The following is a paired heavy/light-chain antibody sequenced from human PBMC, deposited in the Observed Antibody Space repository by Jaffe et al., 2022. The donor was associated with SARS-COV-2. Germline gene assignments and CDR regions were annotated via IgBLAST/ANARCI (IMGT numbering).Heavy chain of an antibody. CDR1: GFTLSNAW. CDR3: TTDWASDAFDI. D-gene: IGHD7-27*01. V-gene: IGHV3-15*01. Sequence: EVQVVESGGDLVTPGGSLTISCAASGFTLSNAWMNWVRQVPGKGLEWVGRIKSKIDGGTTDYAAPVKRRFAISRDDSENTLYLQMNSLKTEDTAVYYCTTDWASDAFDIWGQGTMVTVSS. CDR2: IKSKIDGGTT. J-gene: IGHJ3*02.
Light chain of an antibody. V-gene: IGKV3-20*01. CDR1: QGVSSSQ. J-gene: IGKJ1*01. Sequence: EIVLTQSPGTLSLSPGERATLSCRASQGVSSSQLAWYQQKPGQAPRLLIYGASTRATGIPDRFSGSGSGTDFTLTISGLEPEDSAVYYCQHYGNYQTFGQGTTVEIK. CDR3: QHYGNYQT. CDR2: GAS.